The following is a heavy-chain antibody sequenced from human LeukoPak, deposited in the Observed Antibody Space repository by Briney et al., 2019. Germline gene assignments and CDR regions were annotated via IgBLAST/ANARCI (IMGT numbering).Heavy chain of an antibody. CDR3: AKYFYSNYYYGVDV. V-gene: IGHV3-7*05. CDR2: IKEDGSEQ. J-gene: IGHJ6*02. Sequence: PGGSLRLSCAASGFTFSRYWMSWVRQAPGKGLQWVANIKEDGSEQYYVDSVKGRFTISRDNAKNSLYLQMNSLRAEDTAVYYCAKYFYSNYYYGVDVWGQGTTVTVSS. D-gene: IGHD3-9*01. CDR1: GFTFSRYW.